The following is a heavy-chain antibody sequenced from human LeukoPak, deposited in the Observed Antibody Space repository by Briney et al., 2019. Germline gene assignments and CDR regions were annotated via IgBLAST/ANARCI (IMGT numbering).Heavy chain of an antibody. V-gene: IGHV3-74*01. Sequence: PGGSLRLSCTASGFTLSSYEMSWIRQAPGKGLEWISSIDYSGGSTNYADSVKGRFTISRDNAKNTLYLQMNSLRAEDTAVYYCARVRWGGLYYFDYWGQGTLVTVSS. D-gene: IGHD3-16*01. CDR1: GFTLSSYE. CDR2: IDYSGGST. CDR3: ARVRWGGLYYFDY. J-gene: IGHJ4*02.